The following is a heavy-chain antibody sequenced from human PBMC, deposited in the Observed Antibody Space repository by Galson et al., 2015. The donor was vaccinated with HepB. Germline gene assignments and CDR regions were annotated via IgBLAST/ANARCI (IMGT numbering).Heavy chain of an antibody. CDR3: ARNTPYSSGWYEFDY. D-gene: IGHD6-19*01. CDR2: ISYDARKE. Sequence: SLRLSCAASGFTFSSFAMHWVRQAPGKGLEWVATISYDARKEFYSDSVKGRFSISRDNSRNTLYLQMLSLRVEDTAVYYCARNTPYSSGWYEFDYWGQGSLVIVSS. CDR1: GFTFSSFA. J-gene: IGHJ4*02. V-gene: IGHV3-30*04.